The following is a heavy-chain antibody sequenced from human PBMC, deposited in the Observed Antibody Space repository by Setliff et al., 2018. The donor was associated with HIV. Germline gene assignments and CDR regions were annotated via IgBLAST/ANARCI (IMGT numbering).Heavy chain of an antibody. J-gene: IGHJ4*02. CDR1: DASFSSGSYY. Sequence: PSETLSLTCAVSDASFSSGSYYWSWIRQRPGKGLEWIGYIFRSGSNSSNPSLNSRITISIDTSKNQFSLKLRSVTAADTAVYYCARSYSGPGYAYFDYWGQGTLVTVSS. CDR3: ARSYSGPGYAYFDY. V-gene: IGHV4-31*11. D-gene: IGHD3-16*01. CDR2: IFRSGSN.